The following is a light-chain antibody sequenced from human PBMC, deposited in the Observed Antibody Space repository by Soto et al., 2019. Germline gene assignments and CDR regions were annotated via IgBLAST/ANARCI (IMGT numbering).Light chain of an antibody. CDR2: DDS. V-gene: IGLV3-21*02. CDR3: QVWDSSSDHVV. Sequence: SYELTQPPSVSVAPGQTARITCGGTNIGSKSVHWYQKKPGQAPVLVVYDDSDRPSRIPERFSGSNSGNTATLTISRVEAGDEADYYCQVWDSSSDHVVFGGGTKLTVL. CDR1: NIGSKS. J-gene: IGLJ2*01.